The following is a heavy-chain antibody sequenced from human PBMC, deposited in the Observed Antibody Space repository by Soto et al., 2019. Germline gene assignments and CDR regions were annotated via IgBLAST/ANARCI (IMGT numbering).Heavy chain of an antibody. CDR3: ARTTGRHLDF. Sequence: SETLSLTCTVSYGSISVSSVFWGWVRQPPGKGLEWIGNIDYSGTAYFNPSLGTRVTFPVDTSKNQFSLTLCSVTAADTAVYYCARTTGRHLDFWGQGILVTVSS. V-gene: IGHV4-39*01. J-gene: IGHJ4*02. D-gene: IGHD4-4*01. CDR2: IDYSGTA. CDR1: YGSISVSSVF.